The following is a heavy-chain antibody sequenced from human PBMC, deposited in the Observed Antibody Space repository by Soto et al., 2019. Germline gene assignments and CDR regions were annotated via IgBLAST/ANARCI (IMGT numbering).Heavy chain of an antibody. Sequence: GASVKVSCKASGYSFSSYAISWVRQAPGQGLEWMGWINVYNGHTNYAPTVQGRVAMTTDISTRTAFMDLRSLRSDDTAFYYCARHPYFVEGLGGMDVWGQGTTVTVS. D-gene: IGHD3-10*01. J-gene: IGHJ6*02. CDR3: ARHPYFVEGLGGMDV. CDR2: INVYNGHT. CDR1: GYSFSSYA. V-gene: IGHV1-18*04.